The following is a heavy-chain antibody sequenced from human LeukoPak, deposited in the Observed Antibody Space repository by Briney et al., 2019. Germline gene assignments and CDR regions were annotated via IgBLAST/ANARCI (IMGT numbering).Heavy chain of an antibody. Sequence: GGSLRLSCAASGFTFSSYSMNWVRQAPGKGLEWLSSISSTSGYIYYADSVKGRFTISRDNAKNSLYLQMNSLRAEDTAVYYCARDAGLGYYDSSGYYLDYWGQGTLVTVSS. CDR2: ISSTSGYI. V-gene: IGHV3-21*01. CDR1: GFTFSSYS. CDR3: ARDAGLGYYDSSGYYLDY. D-gene: IGHD3-22*01. J-gene: IGHJ4*02.